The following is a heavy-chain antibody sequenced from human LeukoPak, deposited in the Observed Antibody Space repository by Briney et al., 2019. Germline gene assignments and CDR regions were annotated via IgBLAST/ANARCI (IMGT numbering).Heavy chain of an antibody. CDR2: ISQSART. D-gene: IGHD3-22*01. J-gene: IGHJ1*01. Sequence: SGTLSLTCAVTGGSISNNWWTWVRQPPGKGLEWIGEISQSARTNYNPSLKSRLTMSMDKSRNQFSLRMSSVTAADTAVYYCAGVRLGSSGFSEYFEHWGQGTLVTVSS. CDR1: GGSISNNW. V-gene: IGHV4-4*02. CDR3: AGVRLGSSGFSEYFEH.